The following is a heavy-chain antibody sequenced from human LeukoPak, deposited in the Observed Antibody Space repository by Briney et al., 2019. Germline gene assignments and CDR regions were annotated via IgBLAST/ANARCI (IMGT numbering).Heavy chain of an antibody. CDR1: GFTFSSYW. CDR2: IKQDGSEK. D-gene: IGHD2-2*01. Sequence: PGGSLRLSCAASGFTFSSYWMSWVRQAPGKGLEWVANIKQDGSEKYYVDSVKGRFTISRDNAKNSLYLQMNSLRAEDTAVYYCAKDNCSSTSCYPSGYYYYYYYGMDVWGQGTTVTVSS. J-gene: IGHJ6*02. CDR3: AKDNCSSTSCYPSGYYYYYYYGMDV. V-gene: IGHV3-7*01.